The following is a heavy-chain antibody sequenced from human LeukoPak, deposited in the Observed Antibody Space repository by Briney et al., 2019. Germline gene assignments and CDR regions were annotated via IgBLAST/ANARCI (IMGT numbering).Heavy chain of an antibody. CDR2: IYYSGST. CDR3: ARVGEAVAGHYYYYGMDV. Sequence: SETLSLTCTVSGGSMSSSIYYWGWIRLPPGKGLEWIGSIYYSGSTYYNPSLRSRVTISVDTSKTHFSLKLSSVTAADTAVYYCARVGEAVAGHYYYYGMDVWGQGTTVTVSS. D-gene: IGHD6-19*01. V-gene: IGHV4-39*02. CDR1: GGSMSSSIYY. J-gene: IGHJ6*02.